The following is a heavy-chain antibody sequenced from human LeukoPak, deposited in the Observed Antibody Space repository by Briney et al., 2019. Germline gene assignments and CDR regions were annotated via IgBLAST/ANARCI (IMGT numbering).Heavy chain of an antibody. Sequence: HPGGSLRLSCAASGFTFSSYEMNWVRQAPGKGLEWVSYISSSGSTIYYADSVKGRFTISRDNSKNTLYLQMNSLRAEDTAVYYCARLYPVYYYDSSGSYFDYWGQGTLVTVSS. CDR2: ISSSGSTI. D-gene: IGHD3-22*01. V-gene: IGHV3-48*03. CDR3: ARLYPVYYYDSSGSYFDY. J-gene: IGHJ4*02. CDR1: GFTFSSYE.